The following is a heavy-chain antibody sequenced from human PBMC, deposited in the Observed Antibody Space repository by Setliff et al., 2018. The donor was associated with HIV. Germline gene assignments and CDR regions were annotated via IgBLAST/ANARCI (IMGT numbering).Heavy chain of an antibody. J-gene: IGHJ4*02. CDR1: GGSMTNY. CDR2: IYYSGNT. V-gene: IGHV4-59*05. Sequence: SETLSLTCTVSGGSMTNYWSWIRQPPGKGLEWIGSIYYSGNTYYNPSLKSRVTISVDTSKNQFSLKLSSVPAADTAVYYCASLPAGQLGHFDYWGQGTLVTVSS. D-gene: IGHD6-6*01. CDR3: ASLPAGQLGHFDY.